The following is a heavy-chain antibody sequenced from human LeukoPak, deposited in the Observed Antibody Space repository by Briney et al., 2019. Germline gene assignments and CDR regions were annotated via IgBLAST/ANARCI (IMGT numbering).Heavy chain of an antibody. V-gene: IGHV1-18*01. CDR3: ARVVWGTDRAFDI. J-gene: IGHJ3*02. D-gene: IGHD3-16*01. CDR2: ISAYNGNT. CDR1: GYTFTSYG. Sequence: ASVKVSCKASGYTFTSYGISWVRQAPGQGLEWMGWISAYNGNTNYAQKLQGRVTMTTDTSTSTAYMELSSLRSDDTAVYFCARVVWGTDRAFDIWGQGTMVTVSS.